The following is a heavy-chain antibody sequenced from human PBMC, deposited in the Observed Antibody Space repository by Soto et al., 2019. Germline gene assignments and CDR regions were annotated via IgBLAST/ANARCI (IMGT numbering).Heavy chain of an antibody. V-gene: IGHV1-69*13. CDR1: GGTFSSYA. D-gene: IGHD3-3*01. CDR2: IIPIFGTA. Sequence: SVKVSCKASGGTFSSYAISWVRQAPGQGLEWMGGIIPIFGTANYAQKFQGRVTITADESTSTAYMELSSLRSEDTAVYYCARAALTIFGVPYYYGMDVWGQGTTVTVS. CDR3: ARAALTIFGVPYYYGMDV. J-gene: IGHJ6*02.